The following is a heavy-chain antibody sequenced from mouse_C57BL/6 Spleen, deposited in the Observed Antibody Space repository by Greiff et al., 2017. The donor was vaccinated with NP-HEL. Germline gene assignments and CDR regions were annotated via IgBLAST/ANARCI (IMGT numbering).Heavy chain of an antibody. V-gene: IGHV5-17*01. J-gene: IGHJ2*01. CDR2: ISSGSSTI. CDR3: ARGGHYYGSSYFDY. CDR1: GFTFSDYG. Sequence: EVQLVESGGGLVKPGGSLKLSCAASGFTFSDYGMHWVRQAPEKGLEWVAYISSGSSTIYYADTVKGRFTISRDNAKNTLFLQMTSLRSEDTAMYYCARGGHYYGSSYFDYWGQGTTLTVSS. D-gene: IGHD1-1*01.